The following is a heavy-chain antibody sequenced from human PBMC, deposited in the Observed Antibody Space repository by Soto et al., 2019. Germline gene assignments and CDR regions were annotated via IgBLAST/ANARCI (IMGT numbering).Heavy chain of an antibody. Sequence: GGSLRVSCAASGFTFSSYSMNWVRQAPGKGLEWVSSISSSSSYIYYADSVKGRFTISRDNAKNSLYLQMNSLRAEDTAVYYCARDRHPDYDFWSGYYTDHFDYWGQGTLVTVSS. D-gene: IGHD3-3*01. CDR2: ISSSSSYI. V-gene: IGHV3-21*01. CDR1: GFTFSSYS. J-gene: IGHJ4*02. CDR3: ARDRHPDYDFWSGYYTDHFDY.